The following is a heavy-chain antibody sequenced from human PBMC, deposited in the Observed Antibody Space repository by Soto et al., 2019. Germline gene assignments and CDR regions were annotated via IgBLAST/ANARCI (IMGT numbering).Heavy chain of an antibody. V-gene: IGHV4-31*03. CDR1: GGSISSGGYY. J-gene: IGHJ6*03. CDR2: IYYSGST. Sequence: QVQLQESGPGLVKPSQTLSLTCTVSGGSISSGGYYWSWIRQHPGKGLEGIGYIYYSGSTYYNPSLKSRVTISVDTSKNQFSLKLSSVTAADTAVYYCAIGSKFRVRGSGSYTTEYYYYYMDVWGKGTTVTVSS. D-gene: IGHD3-10*01. CDR3: AIGSKFRVRGSGSYTTEYYYYYMDV.